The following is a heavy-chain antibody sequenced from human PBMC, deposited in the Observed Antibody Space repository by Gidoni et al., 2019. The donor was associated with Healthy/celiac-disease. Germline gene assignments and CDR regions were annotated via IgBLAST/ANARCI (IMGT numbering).Heavy chain of an antibody. J-gene: IGHJ6*02. D-gene: IGHD3-3*01. V-gene: IGHV1-3*01. Sequence: QVQLVQSGAEVKKPGASVKVSCKASGSAFTSYAMHWVRQAPGQRLEWMGWINAVNGNTKYSQKFQGRVTITRDTSANTAYMELSSLRSEDTAVYYCARGNGDFSYYYYGMDVWGQGTTVTVSS. CDR2: INAVNGNT. CDR3: ARGNGDFSYYYYGMDV. CDR1: GSAFTSYA.